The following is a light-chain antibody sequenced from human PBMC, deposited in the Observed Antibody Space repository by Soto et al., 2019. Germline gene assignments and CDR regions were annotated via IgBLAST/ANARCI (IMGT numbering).Light chain of an antibody. Sequence: DIQLTQSPSFLSASVGDRVTITCRASQSISGWLAWFQQRPGKAPKLLIYKASTLKSGVPSRFSGSGSGTEFTLTISSLQPDDFATYYCQHYNSYSEAFGQGTKVDIK. V-gene: IGKV1-5*03. CDR1: QSISGW. CDR3: QHYNSYSEA. J-gene: IGKJ1*01. CDR2: KAS.